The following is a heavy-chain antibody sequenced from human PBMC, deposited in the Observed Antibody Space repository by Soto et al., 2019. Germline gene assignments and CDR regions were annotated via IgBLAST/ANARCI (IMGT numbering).Heavy chain of an antibody. V-gene: IGHV3-21*01. Sequence: TGGSLRLSCAASGFTFNTYAVTWVRQAPGKGLEWVSSISSSSSYIYYADSVKGRFTISRDNAKNSLYLQMNSLRAEDTAVYYCARDPKVSSIWFGESRQINWFDPWGQGTLVTVSS. J-gene: IGHJ5*02. CDR1: GFTFNTYA. D-gene: IGHD3-10*01. CDR3: ARDPKVSSIWFGESRQINWFDP. CDR2: ISSSSSYI.